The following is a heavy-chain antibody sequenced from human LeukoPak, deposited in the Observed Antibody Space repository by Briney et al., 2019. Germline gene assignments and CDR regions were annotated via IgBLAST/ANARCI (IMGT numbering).Heavy chain of an antibody. V-gene: IGHV4-4*07. J-gene: IGHJ6*03. D-gene: IGHD2-8*01. CDR1: GGSISSYN. CDR3: ARLVYAIRGNYYYYYMDV. CDR2: IYTSGST. Sequence: PSETLSLTCTDSGGSISSYNWSWIRQPARKGLEWICRIYTSGSTSYNPSLESRVTMSVDTSKNQFSLKLSSVTAADTAVYYCARLVYAIRGNYYYYYMDVWGKGTTVTVS.